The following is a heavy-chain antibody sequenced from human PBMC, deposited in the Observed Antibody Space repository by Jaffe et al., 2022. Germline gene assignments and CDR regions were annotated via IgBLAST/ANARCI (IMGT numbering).Heavy chain of an antibody. CDR2: IRYDGSNK. V-gene: IGHV3-30*02. Sequence: QVQLVESGGGVVQPGGSLRLSCAASGFTFSSYGMHWVRQAPGKGLEWVAFIRYDGSNKYYADSVKGRFTISRDNSKNTLYLQMNSLRAEDTAVYYCAKEHDYSKAPGYYMDVWGKGTTVTVSS. CDR1: GFTFSSYG. D-gene: IGHD4-4*01. CDR3: AKEHDYSKAPGYYMDV. J-gene: IGHJ6*03.